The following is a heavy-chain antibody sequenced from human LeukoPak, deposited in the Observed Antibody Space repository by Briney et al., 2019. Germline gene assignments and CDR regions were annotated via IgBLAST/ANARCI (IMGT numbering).Heavy chain of an antibody. D-gene: IGHD3-16*01. V-gene: IGHV4-30-4*01. CDR1: GGSISSGDYY. CDR2: IYYSGST. CDR3: ARGGGIMTNYYYYGMDV. J-gene: IGHJ6*02. Sequence: SQTLSLTCTVSGGSISSGDYYWSWIRQPPGKGLEWIGYIYYSGSTYYNPSLKSRVTISVDTSKNQFSLKLSSVTAADTAVYYCARGGGIMTNYYYYGMDVWGQGTTVTVSS.